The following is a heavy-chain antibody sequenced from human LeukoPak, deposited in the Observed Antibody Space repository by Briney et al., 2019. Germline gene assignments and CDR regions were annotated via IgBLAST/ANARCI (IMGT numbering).Heavy chain of an antibody. CDR1: GYTFTGFY. J-gene: IGHJ5*02. D-gene: IGHD2-21*02. V-gene: IGHV1-2*02. CDR2: INPNSGGT. Sequence: ASVEVSCKASGYTFTGFYMHWVRQAPGQGLEWMGWINPNSGGTNYAQKFQGRVTMTRDTSISTAYMELSRLRSDDTAVYYCANFCGGDCSGWFDPWGQGTLVTVSS. CDR3: ANFCGGDCSGWFDP.